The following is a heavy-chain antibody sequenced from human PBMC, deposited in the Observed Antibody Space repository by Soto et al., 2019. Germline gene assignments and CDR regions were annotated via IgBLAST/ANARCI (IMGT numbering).Heavy chain of an antibody. CDR2: IIPILDTT. V-gene: IGHV1-69*01. J-gene: IGHJ4*02. Sequence: QVQVVQSGAEVKKPGSSVRVSCKASGGTSSSYAITWMRQAPGQRLEWMGGIIPILDTTDYAQKFQGRVTVTADESTSTVYMELSSLTSEDTAVYYCASGGTTVNRRFDFWGQGTLVTVSS. CDR1: GGTSSSYA. D-gene: IGHD4-4*01. CDR3: ASGGTTVNRRFDF.